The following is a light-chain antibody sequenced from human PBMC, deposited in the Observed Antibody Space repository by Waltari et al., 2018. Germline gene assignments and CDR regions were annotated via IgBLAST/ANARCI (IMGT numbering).Light chain of an antibody. CDR3: QHLYNYPLT. J-gene: IGKJ4*01. CDR1: QGISIK. Sequence: DIQLTHSPSFLSASVGDRVTITCRASQGISIKLAWYQQTAGKAPKLLIYDTSTLQSGVPSRYSGSGSGTEFTLTISSLQPEDFATYYCQHLYNYPLTFGGGTKVEIK. CDR2: DTS. V-gene: IGKV1-9*01.